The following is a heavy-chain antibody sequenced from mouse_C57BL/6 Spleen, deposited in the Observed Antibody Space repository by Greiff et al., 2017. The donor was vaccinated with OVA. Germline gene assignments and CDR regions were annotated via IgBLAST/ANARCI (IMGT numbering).Heavy chain of an antibody. CDR2: IHPNSGST. CDR1: GYTFTSYW. V-gene: IGHV1-64*01. Sequence: QVQLQQPGAELVKPGASVKVSCKTSGYTFTSYWMHWVKQSPGQGLEWIGMIHPNSGSTNYNEKFKSKATLTVDKSSSTAYMQLSSLTSEDSAVYYCSRRINYGKDYYAMDYWGQGTPVTVSS. J-gene: IGHJ4*01. D-gene: IGHD2-1*01. CDR3: SRRINYGKDYYAMDY.